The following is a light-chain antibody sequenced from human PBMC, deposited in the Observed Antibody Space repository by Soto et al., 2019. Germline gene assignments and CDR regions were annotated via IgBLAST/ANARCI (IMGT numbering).Light chain of an antibody. V-gene: IGKV1-5*03. Sequence: DIQMTQSPSTLSASVGDRVTITCRASQSISSWLAWYQLKPGKAPKLLIYKASFLESGVPSRFSGSGSGTEFTLTISSLQPDDFATYYGQQYNSYSPGYTFGQGTKLEIK. CDR3: QQYNSYSPGYT. CDR1: QSISSW. J-gene: IGKJ2*01. CDR2: KAS.